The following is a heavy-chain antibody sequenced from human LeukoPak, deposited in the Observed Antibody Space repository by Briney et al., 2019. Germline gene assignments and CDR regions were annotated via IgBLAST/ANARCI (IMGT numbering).Heavy chain of an antibody. CDR1: GFTFSRYS. Sequence: PGGSLRLSCAASGFTFSRYSLNWVRQAPGKGLVWVSSISSSSSYIYYVDSVKGRFTSSRDNAKNSLYLQMNSLGAEDTAVYFLSSPTLYCDSTSCPYYYWGQGTLVTVSS. CDR3: SSPTLYCDSTSCPYYY. J-gene: IGHJ4*02. CDR2: ISSSSSYI. V-gene: IGHV3-21*01. D-gene: IGHD2-2*01.